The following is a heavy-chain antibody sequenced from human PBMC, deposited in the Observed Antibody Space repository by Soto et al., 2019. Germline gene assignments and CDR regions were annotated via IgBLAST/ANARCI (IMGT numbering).Heavy chain of an antibody. CDR2: INHSGST. V-gene: IGHV4-34*01. CDR1: GGSFSGFY. D-gene: IGHD3-10*01. Sequence: SETLSLTCAVYGGSFSGFYWSWIRQPPGKGLEWIGEINHSGSTNYNPSLKSRVTISVDTSKNQFSLKLSSVTAADTAVYYCARGPGLLLWFGELSPDFDYWGQGTLVTVSS. J-gene: IGHJ4*02. CDR3: ARGPGLLLWFGELSPDFDY.